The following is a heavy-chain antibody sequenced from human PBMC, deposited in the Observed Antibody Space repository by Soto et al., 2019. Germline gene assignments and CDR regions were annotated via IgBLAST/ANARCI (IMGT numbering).Heavy chain of an antibody. V-gene: IGHV4-31*03. CDR2: IYYSGST. CDR3: ARDVGSSPRKNAFDI. D-gene: IGHD6-6*01. J-gene: IGHJ3*02. CDR1: GGSISSGGYY. Sequence: QVQLQESGPGLVKPSQTLSLTCTVSGGSISSGGYYWSWIRQHPGKGLEWIGYIYYSGSTYYNPSLMSRVTISVDTSKNQFSLKLSSVTAADTAVYYCARDVGSSPRKNAFDIWGQGTMVTVSS.